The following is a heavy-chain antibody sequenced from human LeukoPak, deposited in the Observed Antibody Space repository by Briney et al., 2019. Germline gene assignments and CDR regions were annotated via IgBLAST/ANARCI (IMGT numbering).Heavy chain of an antibody. V-gene: IGHV3-7*01. CDR3: ARVRPGYYCDY. CDR1: GFIFNKYW. CDR2: IKKDGSQK. Sequence: GGSLRLSCAASGFIFNKYWMTWVRQAPGKGLEWVANIKKDGSQKSYVDSVEGRFTISRDNAQNSLYLQMNSLRAEDTAVYYCARVRPGYYCDYWGQGILVTVSS. J-gene: IGHJ4*02.